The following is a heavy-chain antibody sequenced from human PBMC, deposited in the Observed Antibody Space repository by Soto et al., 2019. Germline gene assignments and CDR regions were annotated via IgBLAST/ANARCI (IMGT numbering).Heavy chain of an antibody. CDR1: GYTFTSYG. CDR2: ISAYNGNT. Sequence: GASVKVSCKASGYTFTSYGISWVRQAPGQGLEWMGWISAYNGNTNYAQKLQGRVTMTTDTSTSTAYMELSSLRSEDTAVYYCASFYGDLVYFQHWGQGTLVTVSS. CDR3: ASFYGDLVYFQH. V-gene: IGHV1-18*01. D-gene: IGHD4-17*01. J-gene: IGHJ1*01.